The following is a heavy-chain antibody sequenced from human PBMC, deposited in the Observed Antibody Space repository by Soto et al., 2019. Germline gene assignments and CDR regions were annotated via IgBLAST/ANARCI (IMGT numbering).Heavy chain of an antibody. J-gene: IGHJ5*02. CDR2: ISSSGSYI. V-gene: IGHV3-21*01. CDR1: GFTFSLYS. D-gene: IGHD3-22*01. CDR3: AREHRTYSYHSNGYYYDH. Sequence: PGGSLRLSCAASGFTFSLYSMNWVRQAPGKGLEWVSSISSSGSYIYYADSVKGRFSISRDNAKNSLYLQMNSLRAEDTAVYYCAREHRTYSYHSNGYYYDHWGQGTRVTVSS.